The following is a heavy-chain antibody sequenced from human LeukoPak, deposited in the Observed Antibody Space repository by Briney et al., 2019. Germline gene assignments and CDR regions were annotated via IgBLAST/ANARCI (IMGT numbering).Heavy chain of an antibody. V-gene: IGHV4-39*01. J-gene: IGHJ4*02. CDR1: GGSISSSSYY. CDR2: IYYSGST. D-gene: IGHD3-9*01. Sequence: SETLSLTCTVSGGSISSSSYYWGWIRQPPGKGLEWIGSIYYSGSTYYNPSLKSRVTISVDTSKNQFSLKLSSVTAADTAVYYCARSDWYRAYSYWGQGTLVTVSS. CDR3: ARSDWYRAYSY.